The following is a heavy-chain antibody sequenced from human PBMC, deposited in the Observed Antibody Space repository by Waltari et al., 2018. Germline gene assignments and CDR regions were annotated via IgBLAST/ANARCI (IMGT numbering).Heavy chain of an antibody. CDR2: IIPIFGTA. V-gene: IGHV1-69*06. CDR3: ASSEGGAVAGIWYFDL. Sequence: QVQLVQSGAEVKKPGSSVKVSCKASGGTFSSYAISWVRQAPGQGLEWMGGIIPIFGTANYAQKFQGRVTITADKSTSTAYMGLSSLGSEDTAVYYCASSEGGAVAGIWYFDLWGRGTLVTVSS. CDR1: GGTFSSYA. D-gene: IGHD6-19*01. J-gene: IGHJ2*01.